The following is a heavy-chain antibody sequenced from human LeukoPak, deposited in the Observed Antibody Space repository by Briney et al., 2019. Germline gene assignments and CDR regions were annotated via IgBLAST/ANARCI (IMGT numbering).Heavy chain of an antibody. CDR1: GFTFSSYA. D-gene: IGHD6-19*01. J-gene: IGHJ4*02. CDR2: ISSNGGST. CDR3: VKDPSSGWYPEYYFDY. Sequence: GGSLRLSCSASGFTFSSYAMHWVRQAPGKGLECVSAISSNGGSTYYADSVKGRFTISRDNSKNTLYLQMSSLRAEDTAVYYCVKDPSSGWYPEYYFDYWGQGTLVTVSS. V-gene: IGHV3-64D*06.